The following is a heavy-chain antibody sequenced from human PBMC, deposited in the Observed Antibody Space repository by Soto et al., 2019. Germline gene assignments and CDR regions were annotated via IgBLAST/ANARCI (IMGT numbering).Heavy chain of an antibody. CDR3: ARLSYYGSGSYYRPFDY. Sequence: PGESLKISCKGSGYSFTSYWIGWVRQMPGKGLEWMGIIYPGDSDTRYSPSFQGQVTISADKSISTAYLQWSSLKASDTAMYYCARLSYYGSGSYYRPFDYWGQGTLVTVSS. V-gene: IGHV5-51*01. CDR2: IYPGDSDT. D-gene: IGHD3-10*01. J-gene: IGHJ4*02. CDR1: GYSFTSYW.